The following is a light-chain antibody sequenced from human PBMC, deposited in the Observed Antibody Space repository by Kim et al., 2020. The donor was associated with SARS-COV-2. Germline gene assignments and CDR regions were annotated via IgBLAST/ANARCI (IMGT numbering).Light chain of an antibody. Sequence: QSVLTQSPSASGTPGQRVAISCSGSSTNIGGNTVNWYQQLPGTAPKLLIYSNNQRPSGVPDRFSASKSGTSASLAISGLQSEDKADYYCAAWDDSLNGYVFGTGTKVTVL. CDR1: STNIGGNT. CDR2: SNN. CDR3: AAWDDSLNGYV. V-gene: IGLV1-44*01. J-gene: IGLJ1*01.